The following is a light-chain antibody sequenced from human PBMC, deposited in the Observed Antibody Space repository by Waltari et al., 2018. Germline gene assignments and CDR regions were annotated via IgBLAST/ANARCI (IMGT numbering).Light chain of an antibody. V-gene: IGLV2-8*01. CDR3: STYAGNDKLV. J-gene: IGLJ3*02. CDR2: EVT. CDR1: SRDFGSH. Sequence: QSALTQPPSAPGSPAQSVNISCTATSRDFGSHVSWYQRHPGRAPKVLIFEVTKRPSGVPHRFSGSGSGNTASLTVSGLQAEDEADYYCSTYAGNDKLVFGGGTKVTVL.